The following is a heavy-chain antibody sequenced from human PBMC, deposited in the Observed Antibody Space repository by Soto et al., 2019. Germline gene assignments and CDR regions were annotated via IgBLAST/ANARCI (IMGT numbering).Heavy chain of an antibody. CDR3: VKDRTWELIMYYFDH. Sequence: EVQLVESGGGLEQHGRSLRLSCAASGFTLDDFALHWVRQVPGKGLEWVSGISWNSGGIRYADSVKGRFTISRDNAKKSLYLQMDSLKSEDSALYYCVKDRTWELIMYYFDHSGQGTLVTVSS. J-gene: IGHJ4*02. V-gene: IGHV3-9*01. D-gene: IGHD3-10*01. CDR2: ISWNSGGI. CDR1: GFTLDDFA.